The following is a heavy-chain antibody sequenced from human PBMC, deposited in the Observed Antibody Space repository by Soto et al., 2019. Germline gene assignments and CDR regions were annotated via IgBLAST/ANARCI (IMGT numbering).Heavy chain of an antibody. Sequence: QVQLVQSGAEVKKPGASVKVSCKASGYTFTSYGISWVRQAPGQGLEWMGWISAYNGNTNYAQKLNGRLTPTTDTSTSTAQMKLRSLRSDDTAVYCLARDWTAAGPFDYGGQGALVTVSS. D-gene: IGHD2-2*01. V-gene: IGHV1-18*01. CDR2: ISAYNGNT. J-gene: IGHJ4*02. CDR3: ARDWTAAGPFDY. CDR1: GYTFTSYG.